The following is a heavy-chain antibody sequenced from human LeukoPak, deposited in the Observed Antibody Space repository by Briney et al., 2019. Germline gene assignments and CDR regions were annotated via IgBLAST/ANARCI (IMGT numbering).Heavy chain of an antibody. J-gene: IGHJ4*02. D-gene: IGHD2-15*01. V-gene: IGHV3-15*01. CDR2: IKSKTDGGTT. CDR1: GFILSTYW. CDR3: TTDRYCSGGSCYSFDY. Sequence: PGGSLRLSCAASGFILSTYWMSWVRQAPGKGLEWVGRIKSKTDGGTTDYAAPVKGRFTISRDDSKNTLYLQMNSLKTEDTAVYYCTTDRYCSGGSCYSFDYWGQGTLVTVSS.